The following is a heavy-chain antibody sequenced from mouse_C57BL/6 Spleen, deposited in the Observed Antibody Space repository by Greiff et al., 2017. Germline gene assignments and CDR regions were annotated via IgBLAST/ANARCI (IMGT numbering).Heavy chain of an antibody. V-gene: IGHV5-16*01. Sequence: EVMLVESEGGLVQPGSSMKLSCTASGFTFSDYYMAWVRQVPEKGLEWVANINYDGSSTYYLDSLKSRFIISRDNAKNILYLQMSSLKSEDTATYYCARGSYPRGYFDVWGTGTTVTVSS. CDR1: GFTFSDYY. J-gene: IGHJ1*03. D-gene: IGHD3-1*01. CDR2: INYDGSST. CDR3: ARGSYPRGYFDV.